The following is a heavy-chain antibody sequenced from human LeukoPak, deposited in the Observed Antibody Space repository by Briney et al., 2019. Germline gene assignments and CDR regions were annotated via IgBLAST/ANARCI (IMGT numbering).Heavy chain of an antibody. Sequence: GGSLRLSCAASGFTFSNYWMSWVRQAPGKGLEWVANIKQDGSVKYYVDSVKGRFTISRDNAKNSLYLQMNSLRAEDTAVYYCARVRSLRYFDWLPSAGWFDPWGQGTLVTVSS. CDR1: GFTFSNYW. J-gene: IGHJ5*02. D-gene: IGHD3-9*01. V-gene: IGHV3-7*01. CDR2: IKQDGSVK. CDR3: ARVRSLRYFDWLPSAGWFDP.